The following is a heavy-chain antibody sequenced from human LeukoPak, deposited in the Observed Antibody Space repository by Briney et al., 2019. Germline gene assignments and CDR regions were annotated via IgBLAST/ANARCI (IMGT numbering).Heavy chain of an antibody. Sequence: ASVKVSCKASGGTFSSYAISWVRQAPGQGLEWMGGIIPIFGTANYAQKFQGRVTITADKSTSTAYMELSSLRSEDTAVYYCATSSRITMIVPGVGDAFDIWGQGTMVTVSS. CDR3: ATSSRITMIVPGVGDAFDI. J-gene: IGHJ3*02. D-gene: IGHD3-22*01. CDR1: GGTFSSYA. CDR2: IIPIFGTA. V-gene: IGHV1-69*06.